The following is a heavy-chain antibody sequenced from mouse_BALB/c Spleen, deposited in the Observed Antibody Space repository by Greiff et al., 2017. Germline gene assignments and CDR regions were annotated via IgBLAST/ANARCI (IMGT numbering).Heavy chain of an antibody. CDR1: GFSLTSYG. CDR2: IWRGGST. CDR3: AKRGITTDYYAMDY. V-gene: IGHV2-5-1*01. J-gene: IGHJ4*01. D-gene: IGHD2-4*01. Sequence: VQLQESGPSLVQPSQSLSITCTVSGFSLTSYGVHWVRQSPGKGLEWLGVIWRGGSTDYNAAFMSRLSITKDNSKSQVFFKMNSLQADDTAIYYCAKRGITTDYYAMDYWGQGTSVTVSS.